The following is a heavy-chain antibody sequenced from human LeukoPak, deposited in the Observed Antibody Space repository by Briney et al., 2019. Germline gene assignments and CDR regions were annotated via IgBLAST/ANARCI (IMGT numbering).Heavy chain of an antibody. CDR2: IYYSGST. D-gene: IGHD5-18*01. V-gene: IGHV4-61*08. CDR3: ARGYVDTAMVVY. Sequence: SETLSLTCTVSGGSISSGGYYWSWIRQHPGRGLEWIGYIYYSGSTNYNPSLKSRVTISVDTSKNQFSLKLSSVTAADTAVYYCARGYVDTAMVVYWGQGTLVTVSS. CDR1: GGSISSGGYY. J-gene: IGHJ4*02.